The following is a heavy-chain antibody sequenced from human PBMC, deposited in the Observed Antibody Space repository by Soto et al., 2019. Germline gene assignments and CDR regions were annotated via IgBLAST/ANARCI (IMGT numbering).Heavy chain of an antibody. Sequence: QVQMVESGGGVVQSGRSLRLSCATSGFNFRSYGIHWVRQAPGKGLEWVGIIWYDGSNKYYADSVKGRFTISRDDSKKTLYLKMDSLKFKDTAIYYCARDTIVGSYFFDYWGQGSLVTVSS. V-gene: IGHV3-33*01. J-gene: IGHJ4*02. CDR1: GFNFRSYG. D-gene: IGHD1-26*01. CDR2: IWYDGSNK. CDR3: ARDTIVGSYFFDY.